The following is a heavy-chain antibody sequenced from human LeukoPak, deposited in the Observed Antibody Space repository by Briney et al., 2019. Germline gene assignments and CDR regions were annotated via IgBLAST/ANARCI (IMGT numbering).Heavy chain of an antibody. Sequence: GGSLRLSCAASGFTFSSYRMNWVRQAPGKGLEWVSYISSSSSTIYYADSVKGRFTISRDNAKNSLYLQMNSLRDEDTAVYYCARDNPYCGGDCYYYGMDVWGQGTTVTVSS. D-gene: IGHD2-21*01. CDR3: ARDNPYCGGDCYYYGMDV. J-gene: IGHJ6*02. V-gene: IGHV3-48*02. CDR1: GFTFSSYR. CDR2: ISSSSSTI.